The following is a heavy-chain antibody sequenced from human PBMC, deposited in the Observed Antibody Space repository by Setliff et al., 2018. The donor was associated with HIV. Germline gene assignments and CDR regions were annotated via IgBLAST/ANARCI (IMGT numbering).Heavy chain of an antibody. Sequence: SETLSLTCTVSGGSISSGDYYWSWIRQPPGKGLEWIGYIYYSGSTNYNPSLKSRVTISVDTSKNQFSLKLSSVTAADTAVYYCARDLFAAAGHVGAFDIWGQGTMVTVSS. V-gene: IGHV4-61*08. CDR3: ARDLFAAAGHVGAFDI. CDR2: IYYSGST. D-gene: IGHD6-13*01. J-gene: IGHJ3*02. CDR1: GGSISSGDYY.